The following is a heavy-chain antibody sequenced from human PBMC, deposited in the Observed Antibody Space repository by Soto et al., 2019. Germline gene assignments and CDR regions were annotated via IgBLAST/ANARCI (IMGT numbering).Heavy chain of an antibody. Sequence: GGSLRLSCAASEFASNNYAMTWVRQTPGKGLEWVAGISGPGGRTYYADSVKGRFTISRDNSKNTLFLQMNGLRGEDTAVYYCAKVESYDFWGGYDYYDYSHYGMDVWGQGTTVTVSS. CDR2: ISGPGGRT. D-gene: IGHD3-3*01. CDR3: AKVESYDFWGGYDYYDYSHYGMDV. J-gene: IGHJ6*02. V-gene: IGHV3-23*01. CDR1: EFASNNYA.